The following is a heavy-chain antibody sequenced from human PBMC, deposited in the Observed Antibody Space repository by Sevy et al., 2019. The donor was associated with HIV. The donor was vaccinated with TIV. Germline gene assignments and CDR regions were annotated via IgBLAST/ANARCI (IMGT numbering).Heavy chain of an antibody. CDR2: IYYSGST. J-gene: IGHJ6*03. V-gene: IGHV4-39*01. D-gene: IGHD2-2*01. CDR3: ARPGRYCSSTSCRYYYYYMDV. Sequence: SETLSLTCTVSGGSISSSSYYWGWIRQPPGKGLEWIGSIYYSGSTYYNPSLKSLVTISLDTSKNQFSLKLSSVTAADTAVYYCARPGRYCSSTSCRYYYYYMDVWGKGTTVTVSS. CDR1: GGSISSSSYY.